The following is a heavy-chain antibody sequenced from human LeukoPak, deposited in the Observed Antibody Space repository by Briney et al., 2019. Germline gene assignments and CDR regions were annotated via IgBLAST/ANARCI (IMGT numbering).Heavy chain of an antibody. CDR2: ISSSSRYT. D-gene: IGHD1-26*01. V-gene: IGHV3-21*01. J-gene: IGHJ4*02. CDR1: GGSIISSDY. Sequence: ETLSLTCTVSGGSIISSDYHWGWVRQAPGKGLEWVSSISSSSRYTYYADSVKGRFTISRDNAKNSLYLQMNSLRAEDTAVYYCATSYRVGATDYWGQGTLVTVSS. CDR3: ATSYRVGATDY.